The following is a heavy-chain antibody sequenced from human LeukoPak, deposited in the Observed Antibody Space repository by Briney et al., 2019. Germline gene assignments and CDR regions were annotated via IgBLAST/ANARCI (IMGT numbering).Heavy chain of an antibody. J-gene: IGHJ3*02. V-gene: IGHV1-2*02. D-gene: IGHD5-18*01. CDR1: GYPFTGYY. CDR3: ARDEKGYSYGYGAFDI. CDR2: INPNTGGT. Sequence: ASVKVSCKASGYPFTGYYIHWVRQAPGQGLEWMGWINPNTGGTNYAQKFQGRVTMTRDTSISTAYMELSRLRSDDTAVYYCARDEKGYSYGYGAFDIWGRGTMVTVSS.